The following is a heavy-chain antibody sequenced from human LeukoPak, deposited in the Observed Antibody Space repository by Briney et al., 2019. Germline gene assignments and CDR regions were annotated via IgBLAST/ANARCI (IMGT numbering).Heavy chain of an antibody. CDR3: ARDRNYYGSGSFDY. D-gene: IGHD3-10*01. J-gene: IGHJ4*02. CDR1: GFTFSDYY. Sequence: PGGSLRLSCAASGFTFSDYYMSWVRQAPGKGLEWVSVIYSGGSTYYADSVKGRFTISRDNSKNTLYLQMNSLRAEDTAVYYCARDRNYYGSGSFDYWGQGTLVTVSS. CDR2: IYSGGST. V-gene: IGHV3-66*01.